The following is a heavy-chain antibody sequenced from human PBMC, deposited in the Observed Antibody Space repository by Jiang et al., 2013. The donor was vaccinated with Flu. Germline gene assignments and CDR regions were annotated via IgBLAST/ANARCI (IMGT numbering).Heavy chain of an antibody. Sequence: VQLLESGGGLVKPGGSLRLSCAASGFTFSSYNINWVRQAPGKGLEWVSSISSSSNYIYYADSVKGRFTISRDNAKQSLYLQMNSLRAEDTAVYYCARAKGLWFGELAMRAYSYYGMDVWG. CDR2: ISSSSNYI. V-gene: IGHV3-21*01. J-gene: IGHJ6*02. D-gene: IGHD3-10*01. CDR1: GFTFSSYN. CDR3: ARAKGLWFGELAMRAYSYYGMDV.